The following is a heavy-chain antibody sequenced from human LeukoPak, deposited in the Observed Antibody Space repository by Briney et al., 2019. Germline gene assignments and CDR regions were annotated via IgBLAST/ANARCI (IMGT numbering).Heavy chain of an antibody. V-gene: IGHV4-39*07. J-gene: IGHJ6*03. CDR2: IYHSGST. Sequence: SETLSLTCTVSGGSISSSSYYWGWIRQPPGKGLEWIGSIYHSGSTYYNPSLKSRVTISVDTSKNQFSLKLSSVTAADTAVYYCARASYYYDSSGKNYFYYMDVWGKGTTVTVSS. D-gene: IGHD3-22*01. CDR1: GGSISSSSYY. CDR3: ARASYYYDSSGKNYFYYMDV.